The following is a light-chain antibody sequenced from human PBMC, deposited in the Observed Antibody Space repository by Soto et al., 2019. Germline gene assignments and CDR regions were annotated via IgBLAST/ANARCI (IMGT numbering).Light chain of an antibody. J-gene: IGLJ1*01. Sequence: QSVLTQPASVSGSPGPSITISCTGTSSDIGGHHFVSWYQQQSGKAPKLVIYEVTDRPSGVSDRFSGSKSGNTASLTVSGPQPEDEADYYCSSYTSSSLYVFGTGTKVTVL. CDR2: EVT. V-gene: IGLV2-14*01. CDR1: SSDIGGHHF. CDR3: SSYTSSSLYV.